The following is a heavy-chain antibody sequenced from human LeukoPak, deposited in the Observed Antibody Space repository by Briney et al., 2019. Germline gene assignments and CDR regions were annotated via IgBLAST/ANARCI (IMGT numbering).Heavy chain of an antibody. CDR2: ISGSGGST. V-gene: IGHV3-23*01. J-gene: IGHJ4*02. CDR3: AKATAGYCSGGSCHGDY. Sequence: GGSLRLSCAASGSTFSSYAMSWVRQAPGKGLEWVSAISGSGGSTYYADSVKGRFTISRDNSKNTLYLQMNSLRAEDTAVYYCAKATAGYCSGGSCHGDYWGQGTLVTVSS. CDR1: GSTFSSYA. D-gene: IGHD2-15*01.